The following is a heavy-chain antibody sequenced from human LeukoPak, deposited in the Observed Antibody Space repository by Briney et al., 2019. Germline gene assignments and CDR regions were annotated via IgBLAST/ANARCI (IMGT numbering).Heavy chain of an antibody. CDR1: GGTFSSYA. CDR3: ARKSHSHSSSWYRDPYYFDY. J-gene: IGHJ4*02. V-gene: IGHV1-69*13. D-gene: IGHD6-13*01. CDR2: IIPIFGTA. Sequence: ASVKVSCNASGGTFSSYAISWVRQAPGQGLEWMGGIIPIFGTANYAQKFQGRVTITADESTSTAYMELSSLRSEDTAVYYCARKSHSHSSSWYRDPYYFDYWGQGTLVTVSS.